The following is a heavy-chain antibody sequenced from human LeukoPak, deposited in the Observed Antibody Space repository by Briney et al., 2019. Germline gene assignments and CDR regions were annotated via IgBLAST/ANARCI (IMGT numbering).Heavy chain of an antibody. CDR2: ISYDGSNK. D-gene: IGHD3-22*01. V-gene: IGHV3-30*18. CDR1: GFTFSSYG. J-gene: IGHJ4*02. CDR3: AKADSSGYYYFDY. Sequence: GGSLRLSCAASGFTFSSYGMHWVRQAPGKGLEWVAVISYDGSNKYYADSVKGRFTISRDNSKNTLYLQMNSLRAEDTAVYYCAKADSSGYYYFDYWGQGTLVTVSS.